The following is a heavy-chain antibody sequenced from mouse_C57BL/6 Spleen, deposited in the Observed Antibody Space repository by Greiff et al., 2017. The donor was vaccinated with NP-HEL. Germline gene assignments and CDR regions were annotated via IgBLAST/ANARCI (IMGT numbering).Heavy chain of an antibody. D-gene: IGHD3-2*02. J-gene: IGHJ2*01. V-gene: IGHV1-82*01. CDR2: IYPGDGDT. CDR3: ARGGSSGYVY. Sequence: VKLQESGPELVKPGASVKISCKASGYAFSSSWMNWVKQRPGKGLEWIGRIYPGDGDTNYNGKFKGKATLTADKSSSTAYMQLSSLTSEDSAVYFCARGGSSGYVYWGQGTTLTVSS. CDR1: GYAFSSSW.